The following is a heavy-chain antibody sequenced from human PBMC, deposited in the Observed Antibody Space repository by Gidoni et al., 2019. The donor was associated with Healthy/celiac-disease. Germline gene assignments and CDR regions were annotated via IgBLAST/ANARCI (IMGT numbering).Heavy chain of an antibody. Sequence: QVQLQESGPGLVKPSETLSLTCTVSGGSISSYYWGWIRQPPGKGLEWIGYIYYSGSTNYNPSLKSRVTISVDTSKNQFSLKLSSVTAADTAVYYCARDVPGYGENYYGMDVWGQGTTVTVSS. J-gene: IGHJ6*02. V-gene: IGHV4-59*01. D-gene: IGHD4-17*01. CDR3: ARDVPGYGENYYGMDV. CDR1: GGSISSYY. CDR2: IYYSGST.